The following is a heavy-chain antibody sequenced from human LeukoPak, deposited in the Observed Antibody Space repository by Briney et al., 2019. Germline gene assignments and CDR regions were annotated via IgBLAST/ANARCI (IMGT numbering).Heavy chain of an antibody. Sequence: SETLSLTCTVSGGSISSYYWSWIRQPPGKGLEWIGYIYYSGSTNYNPSLKSRVTISVDTSKNQFSLKLSSVTAADTAVYYCARLYYYDSSGDAFDIWGQGTMATVSS. D-gene: IGHD3-22*01. J-gene: IGHJ3*02. V-gene: IGHV4-59*01. CDR1: GGSISSYY. CDR3: ARLYYYDSSGDAFDI. CDR2: IYYSGST.